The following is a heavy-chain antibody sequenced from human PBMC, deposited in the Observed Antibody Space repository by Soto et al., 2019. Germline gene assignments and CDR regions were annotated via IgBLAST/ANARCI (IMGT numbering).Heavy chain of an antibody. CDR2: ISSSSTYT. V-gene: IGHV3-11*05. Sequence: QVQPVESGGGLVKPGGSLRLSCAASGGTFSDHYMSWIRQAPGKGLEWVSHISSSSTYTDYADSVKGRFTISRDNAKNSLYLQMNSLRAEDTAMYYSARGEAVAAFDMWGQGTMVTVSS. D-gene: IGHD6-19*01. CDR1: GGTFSDHY. J-gene: IGHJ3*02. CDR3: ARGEAVAAFDM.